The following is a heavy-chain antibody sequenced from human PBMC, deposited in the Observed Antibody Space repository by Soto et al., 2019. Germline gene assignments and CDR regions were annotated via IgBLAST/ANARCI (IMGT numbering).Heavy chain of an antibody. CDR2: ISGSGGST. J-gene: IGHJ4*02. CDR1: GFTFSSYA. D-gene: IGHD6-19*01. V-gene: IGHV3-23*01. CDR3: ARRSSGWYFDY. Sequence: EVQLLESGGGLVQPGGSLRLSCAASGFTFSSYAMNWVRQAPGKGLEWVSVISGSGGSTYYADSVKGRFTISRENSKNTLYMQMNSRRAEDTAVYYCARRSSGWYFDYWGQGTLVTVSS.